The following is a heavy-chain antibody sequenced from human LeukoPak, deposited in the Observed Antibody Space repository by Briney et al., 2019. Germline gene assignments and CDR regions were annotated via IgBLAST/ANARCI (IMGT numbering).Heavy chain of an antibody. Sequence: GASVKVSCKASGYTFASYGISWVRQAPGQGLEWMGWISAYNGNTNYAQKLQGRVTMTTDTSTSTAYMELRSLRSDDTAVYYCARDRFADVVRGFGRRNTDAFDIWGQGTMVTVSS. D-gene: IGHD3-10*01. CDR3: ARDRFADVVRGFGRRNTDAFDI. V-gene: IGHV1-18*01. CDR2: ISAYNGNT. J-gene: IGHJ3*02. CDR1: GYTFASYG.